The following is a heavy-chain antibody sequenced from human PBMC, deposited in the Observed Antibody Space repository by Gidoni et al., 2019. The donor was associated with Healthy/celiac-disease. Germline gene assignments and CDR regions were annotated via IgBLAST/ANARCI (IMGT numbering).Heavy chain of an antibody. Sequence: QVQLVESGGGVVQPGRSLRLSCAASGFTFSSYGMHWVRQAPGKGLEWVAVIWYDGSNKYYADSVKGRFTISRDNSKNTRYLQMNSLRAEDTAVYYCARDQRYCSGGSCFRPDYWGQGTLVTVSS. V-gene: IGHV3-33*01. J-gene: IGHJ4*02. D-gene: IGHD2-15*01. CDR1: GFTFSSYG. CDR3: ARDQRYCSGGSCFRPDY. CDR2: IWYDGSNK.